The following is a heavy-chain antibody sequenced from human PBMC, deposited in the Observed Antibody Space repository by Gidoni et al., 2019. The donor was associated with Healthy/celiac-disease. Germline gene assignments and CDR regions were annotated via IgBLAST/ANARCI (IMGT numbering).Heavy chain of an antibody. V-gene: IGHV3-7*01. CDR2: INQDGSEK. D-gene: IGHD3-10*01. Sequence: EVQLVESGGGLVQPGGSLRLSCAASGFSISNHWMHWVRQAPGKGLEWVANINQDGSEKDYVDSVKGRFTISRDNAKNSLYLQMNSLRAEDTAVYYCIEMSSIDFWGQGTLVTVSS. J-gene: IGHJ4*02. CDR1: GFSISNHW. CDR3: IEMSSIDF.